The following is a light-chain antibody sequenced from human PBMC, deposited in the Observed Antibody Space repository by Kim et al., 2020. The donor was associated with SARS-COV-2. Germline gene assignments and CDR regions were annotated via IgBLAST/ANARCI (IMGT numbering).Light chain of an antibody. CDR2: EDT. V-gene: IGLV3-1*01. CDR3: QAWDSSTGV. Sequence: VSAGQTASITCSGDKLGDKYGSWYQQKAGQAPVLVIYEDTKRPSGMPGRFSGSNSGNTATLTISGTQAMDEADYYCQAWDSSTGVFGTGTKVTVL. J-gene: IGLJ1*01. CDR1: KLGDKY.